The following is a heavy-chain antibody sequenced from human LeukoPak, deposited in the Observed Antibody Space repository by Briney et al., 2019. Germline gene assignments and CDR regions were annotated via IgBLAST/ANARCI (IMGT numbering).Heavy chain of an antibody. CDR2: IYYSGST. D-gene: IGHD3-22*01. V-gene: IGHV4-31*03. CDR3: ARDFYDSRGDAFDI. Sequence: PSQTLSLTCTVSGGSIGSGGYYWSWIRQHPGKGLEWIGYIYYSGSTNYNPSLKSRVTISVDTSKNQFSLKLSSVNAADTAVYYCARDFYDSRGDAFDIWGQGTIVTVSS. J-gene: IGHJ3*02. CDR1: GGSIGSGGYY.